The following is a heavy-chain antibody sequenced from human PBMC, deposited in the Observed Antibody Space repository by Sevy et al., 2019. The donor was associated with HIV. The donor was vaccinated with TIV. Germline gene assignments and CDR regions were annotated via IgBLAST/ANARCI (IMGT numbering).Heavy chain of an antibody. CDR1: GFVFSSYA. J-gene: IGHJ4*02. D-gene: IGHD3-10*01. Sequence: GGSLRLSCVASGFVFSSYAMHWVRQAPGKGLEWVAAISHDGSSQYNGDSVKGRFTISKDDSKDTLYLQMNSLRTEDTAVYYCAREKDYYGSGFVKALDYWGQGTLVTVSS. V-gene: IGHV3-30*04. CDR3: AREKDYYGSGFVKALDY. CDR2: ISHDGSSQ.